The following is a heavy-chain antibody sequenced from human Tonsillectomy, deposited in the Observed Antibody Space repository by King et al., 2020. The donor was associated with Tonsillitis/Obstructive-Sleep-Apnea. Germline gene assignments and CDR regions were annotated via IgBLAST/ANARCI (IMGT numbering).Heavy chain of an antibody. CDR3: ARGTPQIEAIFSYYYGLDV. CDR1: GFTFSSFE. J-gene: IGHJ6*02. D-gene: IGHD3-3*01. CDR2: ISSSGSII. V-gene: IGHV3-48*03. Sequence: VQLVESGGGLVQPGGSLRLSCAASGFTFSSFEMNWVRQAPGKGLEWVSYISSSGSIIYYADSVKGRFTISRDNAKNSLYLQMNSLRAEDTAVYYCARGTPQIEAIFSYYYGLDVWGQGTTVTVSS.